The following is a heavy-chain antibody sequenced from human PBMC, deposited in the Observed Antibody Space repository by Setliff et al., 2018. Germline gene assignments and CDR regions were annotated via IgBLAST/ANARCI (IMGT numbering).Heavy chain of an antibody. Sequence: GSLRLSCAASGFSFSSNIMNWVRQAPGKGLEWVGRIKGKTDGLATDYAAPVKGRFTISRDDSTNKLYLQMNSLKTEDTAVYYCTTDPSATFGGVIGAAFDMWGQGTMVTVSS. V-gene: IGHV3-15*01. J-gene: IGHJ3*02. D-gene: IGHD3-16*01. CDR1: GFSFSSNI. CDR3: TTDPSATFGGVIGAAFDM. CDR2: IKGKTDGLAT.